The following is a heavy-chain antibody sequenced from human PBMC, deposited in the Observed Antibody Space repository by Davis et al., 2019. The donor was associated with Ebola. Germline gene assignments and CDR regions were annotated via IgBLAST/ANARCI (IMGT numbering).Heavy chain of an antibody. V-gene: IGHV4-4*02. D-gene: IGHD3-22*01. CDR3: AGEYYSDSSGIRYFDY. CDR2: IYHSGST. Sequence: MPSETLSLTCAVSGGSISSSNWWSWVRQPPGKGLEWIGEIYHSGSTNYNPSLKSRVTISVDKSKNQFPLKLSSVTAADTAVYYCAGEYYSDSSGIRYFDYWGQGTLVTVSS. J-gene: IGHJ4*02. CDR1: GGSISSSNW.